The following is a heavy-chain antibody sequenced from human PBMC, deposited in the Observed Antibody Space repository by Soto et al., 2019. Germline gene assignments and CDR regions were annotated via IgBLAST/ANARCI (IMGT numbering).Heavy chain of an antibody. V-gene: IGHV3-74*01. CDR1: GFTFSSYW. Sequence: PGGSLRLSCAASGFTFSSYWMHWVRHAPGKGLVWVSRINSDGSSTSYADSVKGRFTISRDNAKNTLYLQMNSLRAEDTAVYYCARDRDCSSTSCYLNWFDPWGQGTLVTVSS. J-gene: IGHJ5*02. CDR2: INSDGSST. CDR3: ARDRDCSSTSCYLNWFDP. D-gene: IGHD2-2*01.